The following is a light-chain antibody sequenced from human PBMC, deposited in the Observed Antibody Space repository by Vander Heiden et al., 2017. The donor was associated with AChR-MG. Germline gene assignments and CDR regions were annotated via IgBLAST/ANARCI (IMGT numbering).Light chain of an antibody. Sequence: DIQLTQSPSTLSASVGDRVTITCRASQSIGYWLAWYQQKPGKAPKLLIYKTSLLENGVPSGSSGSGSGQDLTLTIGGLKPKDFATYYCQLYSVSSRTFGQGTTVEIK. CDR1: QSIGYW. V-gene: IGKV1-5*03. CDR2: KTS. CDR3: QLYSVSSRT. J-gene: IGKJ1*01.